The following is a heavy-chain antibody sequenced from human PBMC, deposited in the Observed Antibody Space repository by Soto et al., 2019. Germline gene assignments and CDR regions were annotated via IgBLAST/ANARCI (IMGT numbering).Heavy chain of an antibody. CDR1: GFTFSSYA. V-gene: IGHV3-30-3*01. CDR3: ASMVVAATAPFDY. D-gene: IGHD2-15*01. CDR2: ISYDGSNK. Sequence: QVQLVESGGGVVQPGRSLRLSCAASGFTFSSYAMHWVRQAPGKGLEWVAVISYDGSNKYYADSVKGRFTISRDNSKNTLYLQMNSLRAEDTAVYYCASMVVAATAPFDYWGQGTLVTVSS. J-gene: IGHJ4*02.